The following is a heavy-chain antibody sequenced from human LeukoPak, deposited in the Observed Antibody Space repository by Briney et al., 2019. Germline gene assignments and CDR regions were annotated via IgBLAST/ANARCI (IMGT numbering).Heavy chain of an antibody. CDR3: AKMPAPYYDFWSGYPTAYFDY. D-gene: IGHD3-3*01. Sequence: GGSLRLSCAASGNYWMHWVRQAPGKGLVWVSHINSDGSWTSYADSVKGRFTISRDNSKNTLYLQMNSLRAEDTAVYYCAKMPAPYYDFWSGYPTAYFDYWGQGTLVTVSS. CDR1: GNYW. CDR2: INSDGSWT. J-gene: IGHJ4*02. V-gene: IGHV3-74*01.